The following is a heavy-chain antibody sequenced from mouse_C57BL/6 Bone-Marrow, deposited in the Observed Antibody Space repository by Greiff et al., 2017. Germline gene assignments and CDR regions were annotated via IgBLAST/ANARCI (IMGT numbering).Heavy chain of an antibody. CDR1: GYNFTSYG. V-gene: IGHV1-81*01. J-gene: IGHJ3*01. Sequence: QVQLQQSGAELARPGASVKLSCKASGYNFTSYGISWVKQRTGQGLEWIGEIYPRSGNNYYNEKFTGKATLTADKSSSTAYMELRSLPSEDSAVYFCAILGPRAWFAYWGQGTLVTVSA. CDR2: IYPRSGNN. CDR3: AILGPRAWFAY.